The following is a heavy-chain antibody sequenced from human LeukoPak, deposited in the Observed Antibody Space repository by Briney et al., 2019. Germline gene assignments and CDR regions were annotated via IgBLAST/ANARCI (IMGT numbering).Heavy chain of an antibody. J-gene: IGHJ4*02. CDR1: GFIFSNYA. CDR3: AKGGYDYVEVAYFDY. D-gene: IGHD5-12*01. Sequence: PGGSLRLSCAASGFIFSNYAMNWVRQAPGKGLEWVSTIIGSSGSTFYADSVKGRFTISKDTSKNTLYLHMSSLRADDTAVYYCAKGGYDYVEVAYFDYWGQGTLVTVSS. CDR2: IIGSSGST. V-gene: IGHV3-23*01.